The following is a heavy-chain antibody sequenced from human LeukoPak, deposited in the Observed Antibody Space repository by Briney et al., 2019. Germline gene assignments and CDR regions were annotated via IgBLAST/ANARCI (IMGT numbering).Heavy chain of an antibody. CDR2: IYYSGST. Sequence: SETLSLTCTVSGGSISTYYWSWIRKPPGKGLEWIGYIYYSGSTSYNPSLKSRITISVDTFKNQFSLKLSSVTAADTAVYYCARDTGVVVGYFQHWGQGTLVTVSS. CDR1: GGSISTYY. CDR3: ARDTGVVVGYFQH. D-gene: IGHD2-15*01. J-gene: IGHJ1*01. V-gene: IGHV4-59*01.